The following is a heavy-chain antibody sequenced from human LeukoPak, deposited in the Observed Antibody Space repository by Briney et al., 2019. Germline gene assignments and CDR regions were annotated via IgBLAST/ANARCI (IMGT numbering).Heavy chain of an antibody. Sequence: KPSETLSLTCAVYGGSFSGYYWSWIRQPPGKGLEWIGEINHSGSTNYNPSLKSRVTISVDTSKNQFSLKLSSVTAADTAVYYCASRDGYNWDYWGQGTLVTVSS. J-gene: IGHJ4*02. CDR3: ASRDGYNWDY. D-gene: IGHD5-24*01. V-gene: IGHV4-34*01. CDR2: INHSGST. CDR1: GGSFSGYY.